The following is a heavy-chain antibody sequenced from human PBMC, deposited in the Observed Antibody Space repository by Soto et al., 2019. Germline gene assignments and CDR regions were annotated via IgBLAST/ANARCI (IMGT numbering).Heavy chain of an antibody. Sequence: QVQLQESGPGLVKPSQTLSLTCTVSGGSISSGGYYWSWIRQHPGKGLEWIGYIYYSGSTYYNPSLKSRVTISVDTSKNQFSRKLSSVTAADTAVYYCARDRVGATHGMDVWGQGTTVTVSS. CDR2: IYYSGST. D-gene: IGHD1-26*01. J-gene: IGHJ6*02. CDR1: GGSISSGGYY. V-gene: IGHV4-31*03. CDR3: ARDRVGATHGMDV.